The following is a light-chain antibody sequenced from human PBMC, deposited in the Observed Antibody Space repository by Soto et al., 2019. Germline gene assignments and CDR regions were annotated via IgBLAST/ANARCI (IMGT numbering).Light chain of an antibody. V-gene: IGKV3-20*01. J-gene: IGKJ5*01. CDR1: QSVSSDY. CDR2: GAS. Sequence: IVLTQSPGTLSLSPGDRATLSCRASQSVSSDYLAWYQQKPGQTPRLLIYGASTRAAGIPDRFSGSGSGTDFTLTITRLEPEDSAVYFCQQYTGPPTTFGQGTRLEIK. CDR3: QQYTGPPTT.